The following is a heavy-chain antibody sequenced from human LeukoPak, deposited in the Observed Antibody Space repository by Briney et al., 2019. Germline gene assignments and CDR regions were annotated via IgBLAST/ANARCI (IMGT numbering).Heavy chain of an antibody. CDR2: IHYSGST. CDR3: ARDLPFDY. CDR1: GGSISSYS. Sequence: SETLSLTCSVSGGSISSYSWSWIRQPPGKGLGWIGYIHYSGSTNYNPSLKSRVTISVDTSENQFSLKLTSVTAADTAVYFCARDLPFDYWGQGTLVTVSS. J-gene: IGHJ4*02. V-gene: IGHV4-59*01.